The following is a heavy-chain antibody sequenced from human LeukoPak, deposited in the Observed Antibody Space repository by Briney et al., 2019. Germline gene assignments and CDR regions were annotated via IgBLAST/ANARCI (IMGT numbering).Heavy chain of an antibody. D-gene: IGHD2-2*02. CDR1: GFTFNRYA. Sequence: GGSLRLSCAASGFTFNRYAMTWVRQAPGKGLEWVSVISDGGDVTHYADSVKGRFTISRDNSKNTLYLQMNSLRAEDTAVYYCARIFGDCSSTSCYTTYYYYYMDVWGKGTTVTVSS. CDR2: ISDGGDVT. CDR3: ARIFGDCSSTSCYTTYYYYYMDV. J-gene: IGHJ6*03. V-gene: IGHV3-23*01.